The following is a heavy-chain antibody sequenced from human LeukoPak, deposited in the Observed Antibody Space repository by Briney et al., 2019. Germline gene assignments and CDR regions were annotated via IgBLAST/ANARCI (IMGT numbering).Heavy chain of an antibody. J-gene: IGHJ4*02. CDR1: GFTFSSYA. CDR3: AKSRGESRGASNY. V-gene: IGHV3-23*01. D-gene: IGHD1-26*01. CDR2: ISGSGDTT. Sequence: GGSLRLSCAASGFTFSSYAMNWVRQAPGKGLEWVSFISGSGDTTYYADSVKGRFTISRDSSKNTLYLQMNSLRAEDTAVYYCAKSRGESRGASNYWGQGPLVPVSS.